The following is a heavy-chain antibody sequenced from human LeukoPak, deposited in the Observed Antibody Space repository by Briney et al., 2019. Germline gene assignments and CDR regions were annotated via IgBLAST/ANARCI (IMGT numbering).Heavy chain of an antibody. Sequence: ASVKVSCKASGGTFSSYAISWVRQAPGQGLEWMGGIIPIFGTANYAQKFQGRVTITADESTSTAYTELSSLRSEDTAVYYCASSTVTTSPYYYYYYMDVWGKGTTVTVSS. J-gene: IGHJ6*03. CDR2: IIPIFGTA. CDR3: ASSTVTTSPYYYYYYMDV. D-gene: IGHD4-17*01. CDR1: GGTFSSYA. V-gene: IGHV1-69*13.